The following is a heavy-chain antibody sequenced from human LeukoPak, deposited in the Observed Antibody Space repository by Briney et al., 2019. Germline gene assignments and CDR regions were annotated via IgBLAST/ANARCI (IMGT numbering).Heavy chain of an antibody. Sequence: GGSLRLSCAASGFTFSSYGMHWVRQAPGKGLEWVAVISYDGSNKYYADSVKGRFTISRDNSKNTLYLQMNSLRAEDTAVYYCAKDLFIVGATSWFDPWGQGTLVTVSS. CDR3: AKDLFIVGATSWFDP. CDR2: ISYDGSNK. CDR1: GFTFSSYG. V-gene: IGHV3-30*18. J-gene: IGHJ5*02. D-gene: IGHD1-26*01.